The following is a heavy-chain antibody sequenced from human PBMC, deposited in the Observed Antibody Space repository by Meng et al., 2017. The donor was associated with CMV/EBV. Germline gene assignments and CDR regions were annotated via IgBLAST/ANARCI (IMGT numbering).Heavy chain of an antibody. D-gene: IGHD1-26*01. CDR2: ISSSSSYI. CDR3: ASGGSYLKYYFDY. V-gene: IGHV3-21*04. Sequence: GESLKISCAASGFTFSSYSMNWVRQAPGKGLEWVSSISSSSSYIYYADSVKGRFTISRDNAKNSLYLQMNSLRAEDTAVYYCASGGSYLKYYFDYWGQGTLVTVSS. J-gene: IGHJ4*02. CDR1: GFTFSSYS.